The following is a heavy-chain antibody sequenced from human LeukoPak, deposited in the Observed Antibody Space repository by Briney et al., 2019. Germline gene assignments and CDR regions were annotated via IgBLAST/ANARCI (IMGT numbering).Heavy chain of an antibody. Sequence: PGGSLRLSCAASGFTFSRNGMRWVRQAPGKGLEWVAFIRYDGSDKYYADSVKGRFTISRDNSKNTLYLQMNSLRVEDTAVYYCAKRGDYYFDYWGQGTLVTVSS. CDR3: AKRGDYYFDY. J-gene: IGHJ4*02. CDR1: GFTFSRNG. D-gene: IGHD3-16*01. CDR2: IRYDGSDK. V-gene: IGHV3-30*02.